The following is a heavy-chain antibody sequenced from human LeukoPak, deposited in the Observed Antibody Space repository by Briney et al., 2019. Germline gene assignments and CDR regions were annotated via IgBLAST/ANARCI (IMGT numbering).Heavy chain of an antibody. CDR3: ARGGGELDY. J-gene: IGHJ4*02. CDR1: GFTFTTYW. V-gene: IGHV3-33*08. Sequence: GGSLRLSCAASGFTFTTYWMSWVRQAPGKGLEWVAVIWYDGSNKYYADSVKGRFTISRDNSKNTLYLQMNSLRAEDTAVYYCARGGGELDYWGQGTLVTVSS. D-gene: IGHD2-21*01. CDR2: IWYDGSNK.